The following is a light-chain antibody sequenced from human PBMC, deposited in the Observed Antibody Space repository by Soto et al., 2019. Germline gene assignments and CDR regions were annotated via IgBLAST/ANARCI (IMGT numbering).Light chain of an antibody. CDR2: DAS. CDR3: QQYQSYFLT. J-gene: IGKJ3*01. CDR1: RSISRS. V-gene: IGKV1-5*01. Sequence: DIQMTQSPSPLSASVGDRVTITCRASRSISRSLAWYQQKSGKAPKLLIYDASSLESGVPSRVSGSGFGAEFTLTFSGLELDDFQTYYCQQYQSYFLTCSPGTRVDMK.